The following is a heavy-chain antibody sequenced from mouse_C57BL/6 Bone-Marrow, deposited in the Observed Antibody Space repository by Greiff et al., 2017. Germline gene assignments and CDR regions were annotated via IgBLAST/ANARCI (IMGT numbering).Heavy chain of an antibody. V-gene: IGHV1-61*01. D-gene: IGHD2-3*01. CDR2: IYPSDSET. Sequence: VQLQQPGAELVRPGSSVKLSCKASGYTFTSYWMDWVKQRPGQGLEWIGNIYPSDSETHYNQKFKDKATLTVDNSSSTAYMHISSLTSEDSAFYYCARQWGYYYYAMDYWGQGTSVTVSS. J-gene: IGHJ4*01. CDR1: GYTFTSYW. CDR3: ARQWGYYYYAMDY.